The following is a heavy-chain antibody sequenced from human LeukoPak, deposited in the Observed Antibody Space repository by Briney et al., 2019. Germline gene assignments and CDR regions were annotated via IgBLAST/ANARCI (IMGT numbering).Heavy chain of an antibody. CDR2: INHGGST. CDR1: GGPFSGFY. J-gene: IGHJ4*02. V-gene: IGHV4-34*01. Sequence: SETLSLTCAVYGGPFSGFYWRWIRHPPGKGLEGIGEINHGGSTNYNPSFGGRVTISVDTSKNQFSLKLSSVTAADTGVYYCARGCVVVVPAPMIFNYWGQETLVTVSS. D-gene: IGHD2-2*01. CDR3: ARGCVVVVPAPMIFNY.